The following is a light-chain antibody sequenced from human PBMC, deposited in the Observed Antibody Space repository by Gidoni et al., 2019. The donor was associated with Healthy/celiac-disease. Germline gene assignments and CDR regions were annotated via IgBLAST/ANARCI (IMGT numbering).Light chain of an antibody. Sequence: SPDSLAVSLGERATINCKSSQSVLYSSNNKNYLAWYQQKPGQPPKLLIYWASTRESGVPDRFSGSGSGTDFTLTISSLQAEDVAFYYCQQYYSTPPTFGQGTKLEIK. CDR1: QSVLYSSNNKNY. CDR2: WAS. J-gene: IGKJ2*01. V-gene: IGKV4-1*01. CDR3: QQYYSTPPT.